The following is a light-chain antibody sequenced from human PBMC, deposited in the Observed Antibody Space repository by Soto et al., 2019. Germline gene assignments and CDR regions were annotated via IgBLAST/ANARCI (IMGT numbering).Light chain of an antibody. V-gene: IGKV1-12*01. J-gene: IGKJ5*01. CDR3: QEASRTPIT. Sequence: DIHMTQSPSSVSASVGDMFTITCRASQGISSWLAWYQKKPGKAPKLLIYAASTLQSGVPSRFRGSGYGTDLTLTISSMQTEDFETYYCQEASRTPITFGHGTRLEIK. CDR1: QGISSW. CDR2: AAS.